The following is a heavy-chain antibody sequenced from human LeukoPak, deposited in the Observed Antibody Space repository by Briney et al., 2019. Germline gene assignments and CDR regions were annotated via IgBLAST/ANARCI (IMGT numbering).Heavy chain of an antibody. D-gene: IGHD6-19*01. V-gene: IGHV3-7*01. CDR1: GFTFSSYW. J-gene: IGHJ4*02. Sequence: GRSLRLSCAASGFTFSSYWMTWVRQAPGKGLEWVANIKPDGSEKYYVDSVKGRFTISRDNAKNSLYLQMNSLRAEDTAVYYCGRSVAGIDYWGQGTLVTVSS. CDR2: IKPDGSEK. CDR3: GRSVAGIDY.